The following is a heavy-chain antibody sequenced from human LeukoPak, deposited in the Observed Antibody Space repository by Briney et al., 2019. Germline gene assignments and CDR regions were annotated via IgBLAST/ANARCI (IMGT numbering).Heavy chain of an antibody. CDR1: GYTFTGYY. V-gene: IGHV1-2*02. J-gene: IGHJ3*02. D-gene: IGHD3-16*02. CDR3: ARDPYDYVWGSYRYHAFDI. CDR2: INPNSGGT. Sequence: GASAKVSCKASGYTFTGYYMHWVRQAPGQGLEWMGWINPNSGGTNYAQKFQGRVTMTRDTSISTAYMELSRLRSDDTAVYYCARDPYDYVWGSYRYHAFDIWGQGTMVTVSS.